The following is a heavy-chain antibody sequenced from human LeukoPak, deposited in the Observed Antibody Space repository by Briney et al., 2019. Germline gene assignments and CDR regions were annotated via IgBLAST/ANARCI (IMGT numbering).Heavy chain of an antibody. CDR3: ARASDRKGYNYYMDV. V-gene: IGHV3-48*01. J-gene: IGHJ6*03. Sequence: GGSLRLSCAASGFTFSSYSMNWVRQAPGKGLEWVSYISSSSSTIYYADSVKGRFTISRDNAKNSLYLQMNCLRAEDTAVYYSARASDRKGYNYYMDVWGKGTTVTVSS. CDR2: ISSSSSTI. CDR1: GFTFSSYS.